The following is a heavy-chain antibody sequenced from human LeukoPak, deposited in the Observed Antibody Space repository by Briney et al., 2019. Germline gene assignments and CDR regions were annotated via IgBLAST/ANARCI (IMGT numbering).Heavy chain of an antibody. J-gene: IGHJ3*02. V-gene: IGHV3-33*01. CDR3: ARGRPYDAFDI. CDR2: IWYDGSNK. Sequence: QAGGSLRLSCAASGFTFSSYGMHWVRQAPGKGPEWVAVIWYDGSNKYYADSVKGRFTISRDNSKNTLYLQMNSLRAEDTAVYYCARGRPYDAFDIWGQGTMVTVSS. CDR1: GFTFSSYG.